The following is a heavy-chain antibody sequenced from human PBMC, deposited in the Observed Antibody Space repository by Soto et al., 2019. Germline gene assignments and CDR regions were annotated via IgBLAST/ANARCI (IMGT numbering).Heavy chain of an antibody. D-gene: IGHD3-22*01. CDR3: ASQHYYDSSGYYVVY. Sequence: SETLSLTCAVYGGSFGGYYWSWIRQPPGKGLEWIGEINHSGSTNNNPSLKSRVTISVDTSKNQFSLKLSSVTATDTAVYYCASQHYYDSSGYYVVYWGQGTLVTVSS. CDR1: GGSFGGYY. V-gene: IGHV4-34*01. J-gene: IGHJ4*02. CDR2: INHSGST.